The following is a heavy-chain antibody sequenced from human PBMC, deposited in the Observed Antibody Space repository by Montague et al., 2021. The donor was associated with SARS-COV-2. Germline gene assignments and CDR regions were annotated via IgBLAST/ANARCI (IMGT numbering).Heavy chain of an antibody. CDR3: ARDFDY. J-gene: IGHJ4*02. CDR2: MYYSGGT. Sequence: SETLSLTCTVSGGSISSYYWSWIRQPPGKGLEWIWYMYYSGGTNYNPSLKSRVTLSVDTSKNQFSLKLSSVTAADTAVYYCARDFDYWGQGTLVTVSS. V-gene: IGHV4-59*13. CDR1: GGSISSYY.